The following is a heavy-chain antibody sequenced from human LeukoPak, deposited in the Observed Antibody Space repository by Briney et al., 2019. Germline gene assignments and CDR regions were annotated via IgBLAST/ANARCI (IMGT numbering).Heavy chain of an antibody. D-gene: IGHD6-19*01. CDR1: GFRFSDYY. V-gene: IGHV3-11*04. Sequence: PGASLRLSCAATGFRFSDYYMSWIRQAPGKGLEWVAHISSTGNSIFYADSVKGRFTISRDNAKNSLYLQMNSLRAEDTAVYYCARDLNTGYSSGWYIDYWGQGTLVTVSS. CDR3: ARDLNTGYSSGWYIDY. J-gene: IGHJ4*02. CDR2: ISSTGNSI.